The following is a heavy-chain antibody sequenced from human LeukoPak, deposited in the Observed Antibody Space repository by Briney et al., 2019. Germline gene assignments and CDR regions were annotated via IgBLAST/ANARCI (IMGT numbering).Heavy chain of an antibody. D-gene: IGHD7-27*01. J-gene: IGHJ6*03. Sequence: SETLSLTCTVSGDSISSGYYWGWIRQPPGKGLEWIGSIYYSGSTYYNPSLKSRVTISVDTSKNQFSLKLSSVTAADTAVYYCARLGIGYMDVWGKGTTVTVSS. CDR3: ARLGIGYMDV. CDR2: IYYSGST. V-gene: IGHV4-38-2*02. CDR1: GDSISSGYY.